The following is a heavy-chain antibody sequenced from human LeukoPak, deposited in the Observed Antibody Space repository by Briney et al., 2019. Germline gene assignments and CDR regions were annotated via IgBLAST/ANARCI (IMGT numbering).Heavy chain of an antibody. CDR1: GGSISSYY. CDR2: LFHSGTR. J-gene: IGHJ4*02. CDR3: ARRRGWKQRVVYFDY. V-gene: IGHV4-59*08. Sequence: PSETLSLTCTVSGGSISSYYWSWIRQPPGKGLEWIGYLFHSGTRRYNPSLKSRLTISADTTKNQFFLSLNSATAADTGVYYCARRRGWKQRVVYFDYWGQGTLATVSS. D-gene: IGHD6-25*01.